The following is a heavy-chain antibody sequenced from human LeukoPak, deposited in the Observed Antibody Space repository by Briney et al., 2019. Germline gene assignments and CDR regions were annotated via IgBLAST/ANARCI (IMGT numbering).Heavy chain of an antibody. CDR1: GAPISSNNW. V-gene: IGHV4-4*02. CDR3: ASAEPRGIIWYPY. Sequence: SGTLSLTCAVSGAPISSNNWWWSWGRQPPGKGLGWIGEIYHSGSTNYNPSLKSRVTMSVDKSKNQFSLKLSSVTAANTAVYYCASAEPRGIIWYPYWGQGTLVTVSS. D-gene: IGHD6-13*01. J-gene: IGHJ4*02. CDR2: IYHSGST.